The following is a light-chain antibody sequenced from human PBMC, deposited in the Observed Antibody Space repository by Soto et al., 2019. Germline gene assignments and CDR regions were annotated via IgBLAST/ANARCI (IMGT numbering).Light chain of an antibody. CDR3: QQYNDWPRT. CDR2: GAS. CDR1: QTVGSN. V-gene: IGKV3-15*01. J-gene: IGKJ1*01. Sequence: ETVMTQSPATLSVSPGERATLSCRASQTVGSNLAWYQQTPGRAPRLLIYGASTRATGIPARFSGGGSGKDFALTISSLQSEDFAVYYCQQYNDWPRTFGQGTKVEI.